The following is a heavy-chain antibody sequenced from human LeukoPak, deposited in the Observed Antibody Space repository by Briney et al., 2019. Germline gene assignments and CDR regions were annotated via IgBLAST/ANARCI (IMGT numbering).Heavy chain of an antibody. CDR3: ARLRYYDYVWGSYRSFDY. CDR2: INPNSGGT. CDR1: GYTFTGYY. V-gene: IGHV1-2*02. J-gene: IGHJ4*02. Sequence: ASVKVSCKASGYTFTGYYMHWVRQAPGQGLEWMGWINPNSGGTNYAQKFQGRVTMTRDTSISTAYMELSRLRSDDTAVYYCARLRYYDYVWGSYRSFDYWGQGTLVTVSS. D-gene: IGHD3-16*02.